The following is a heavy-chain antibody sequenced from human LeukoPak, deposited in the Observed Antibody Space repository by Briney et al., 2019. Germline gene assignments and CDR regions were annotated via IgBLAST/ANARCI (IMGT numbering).Heavy chain of an antibody. J-gene: IGHJ3*02. CDR2: ISNDGSNK. Sequence: GGSLRLSCAASGFTFSSYDMHWVRQAPGKGLGWVAVISNDGSNKYYEDSVKGRFTISRDNSKNMLYLQINGRRAEDTAVYYCARVAFGASDIWGQETMDTVSS. CDR1: GFTFSSYD. CDR3: ARVAFGASDI. D-gene: IGHD3-3*01. V-gene: IGHV3-30-3*01.